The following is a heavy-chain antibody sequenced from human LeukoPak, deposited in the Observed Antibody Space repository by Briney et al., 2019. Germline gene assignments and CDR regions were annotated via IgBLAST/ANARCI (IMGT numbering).Heavy chain of an antibody. V-gene: IGHV5-10-1*01. CDR2: XDPSHSYT. CDR3: ARQGIAAAAYDAFDI. D-gene: IGHD6-13*01. J-gene: IGHJ3*02. Sequence: SXXRXMXXXGGEWMGRXDPSHSYTNYSPSFQGHVTISADKSISTAYLQWSSLKASDTAMYYCARQGIAAAAYDAFDIWGQGTMVTVSS.